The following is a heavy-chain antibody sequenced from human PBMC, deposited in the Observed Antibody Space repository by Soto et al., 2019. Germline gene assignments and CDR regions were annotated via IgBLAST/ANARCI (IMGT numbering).Heavy chain of an antibody. CDR2: ISAYNGNT. CDR3: ARDAVVAARVRSIDY. D-gene: IGHD2-15*01. Sequence: QVQLVQSGAEVKKPGASVKVSCKASGYTFTSYGISWVRQAPGQGLEWMGWISAYNGNTNYAQKLQGRVTMTTDTSTSTADMELRSLRSDDTAVYYRARDAVVAARVRSIDYWGQGTLVTVSS. V-gene: IGHV1-18*01. J-gene: IGHJ4*02. CDR1: GYTFTSYG.